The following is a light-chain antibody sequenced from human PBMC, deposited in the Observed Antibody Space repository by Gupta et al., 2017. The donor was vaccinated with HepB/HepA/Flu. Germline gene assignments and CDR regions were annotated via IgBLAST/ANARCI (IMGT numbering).Light chain of an antibody. CDR1: QSVGSD. Sequence: ETVMTQSPGTLSVSPGGTATLSCRASQSVGSDLAWFQQRPGQAPRLLIYGENIRDTGITARFSGSGYGKELPLTIRSRQWGDFGGYYCQQYKHWPPWTFGQGTKVEIK. CDR3: QQYKHWPPWT. V-gene: IGKV3-15*01. CDR2: GEN. J-gene: IGKJ1*01.